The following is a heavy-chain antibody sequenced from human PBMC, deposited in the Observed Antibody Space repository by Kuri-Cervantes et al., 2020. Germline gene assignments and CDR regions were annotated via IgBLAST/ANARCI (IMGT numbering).Heavy chain of an antibody. Sequence: YNPSLKSRVTKSVDKSKNQFSLNLSSVTAADTAVYYCATLAMGYWGQGTLVTVSS. CDR3: ATLAMGY. D-gene: IGHD6-19*01. J-gene: IGHJ4*02. V-gene: IGHV4-4*02.